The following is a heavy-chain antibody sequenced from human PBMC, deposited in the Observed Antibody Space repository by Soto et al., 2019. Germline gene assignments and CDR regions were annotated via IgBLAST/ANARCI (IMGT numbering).Heavy chain of an antibody. CDR1: GFTFRAYT. D-gene: IGHD2-15*01. V-gene: IGHV3-21*01. J-gene: IGHJ6*02. CDR2: IRGFSPYT. CDR3: AXDRGYDAHDYYYNAMDV. Sequence: KTGGSLRLSCVASGFTFRAYTMNWVRQAPGKGLEWVSGIRGFSPYTFYAESVKGRFTISRDNAKNSLYLQMNSLGVEDTAVYYCAXDRGYDAHDYYYNAMDVWGPGTTVTVSS.